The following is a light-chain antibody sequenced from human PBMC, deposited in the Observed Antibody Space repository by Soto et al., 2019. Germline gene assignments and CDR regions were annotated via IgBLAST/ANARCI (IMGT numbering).Light chain of an antibody. CDR3: QQSYSTPFT. Sequence: DIQMTQSPSSLSASVEDRVTITCRASQSISRYINWYQQKPGKAPTLLIYTASNLQSGVPSRFSGSGSGTDFTLTISSLQPEDFATYSCQQSYSTPFTFGPGTKVDIK. J-gene: IGKJ3*01. CDR1: QSISRY. CDR2: TAS. V-gene: IGKV1-39*01.